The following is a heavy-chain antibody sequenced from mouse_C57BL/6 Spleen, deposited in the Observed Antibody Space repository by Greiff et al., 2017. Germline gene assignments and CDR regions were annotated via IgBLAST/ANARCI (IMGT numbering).Heavy chain of an antibody. V-gene: IGHV1-74*01. Sequence: QVQLQQPGAELVKPGASVKVSCKASGYTFTSYWMHWVKQRPGQGLEWIGRIHPSDSDTNYNQKFKGKATLTVDKSSSTAYMQLSSLTSDDSAVYYCAIGGYDPAWFAYWGQGTLVTVSA. CDR3: AIGGYDPAWFAY. D-gene: IGHD2-3*01. CDR2: IHPSDSDT. CDR1: GYTFTSYW. J-gene: IGHJ3*01.